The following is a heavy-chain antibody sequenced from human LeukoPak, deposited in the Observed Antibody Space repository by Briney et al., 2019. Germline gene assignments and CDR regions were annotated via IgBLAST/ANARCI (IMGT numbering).Heavy chain of an antibody. CDR1: GGTFSSYA. J-gene: IGHJ5*02. Sequence: GASVKVSCKASGGTFSSYAISWVRQAPGQGLEWMGGIIPIFGTANYAQKFQGRVTITADESTSTAYMELSSLRSEDTAVYYCARDKAAGSSGYSPTPWFDPWGQGTLVTVSS. CDR2: IIPIFGTA. CDR3: ARDKAAGSSGYSPTPWFDP. V-gene: IGHV1-69*13. D-gene: IGHD3-22*01.